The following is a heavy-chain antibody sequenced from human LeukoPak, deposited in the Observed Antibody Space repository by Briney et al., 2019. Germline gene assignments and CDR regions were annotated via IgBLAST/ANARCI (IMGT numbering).Heavy chain of an antibody. CDR3: VKDLLPGYSSGWSMNY. CDR2: ISSNGGST. J-gene: IGHJ4*02. Sequence: GGSLRLSCSASGFTFSSYAMHWVRHAPGKGLEYVSAISSNGGSTYYADSVKGRFTISRDNSKNTLYLQMSSLRAEDTAVYYCVKDLLPGYSSGWSMNYWGQGTLVTVSS. V-gene: IGHV3-64D*06. CDR1: GFTFSSYA. D-gene: IGHD6-19*01.